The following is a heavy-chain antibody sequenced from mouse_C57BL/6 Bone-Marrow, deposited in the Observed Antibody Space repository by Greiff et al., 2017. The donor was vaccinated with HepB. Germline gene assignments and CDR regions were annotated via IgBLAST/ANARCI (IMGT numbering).Heavy chain of an antibody. J-gene: IGHJ1*03. CDR1: GYTFTSYG. CDR2: IYPRSGNT. V-gene: IGHV1-81*01. Sequence: QVQLQQSGAELARPGASVKLSCKASGYTFTSYGISWVKQRTGQGLEWIGEIYPRSGNTYYNEKFKGKATLTADKSSSTAYMELRSLTSEDSAVYFCAREGETYRYFDVWGTGTTVTVSS. CDR3: AREGETYRYFDV.